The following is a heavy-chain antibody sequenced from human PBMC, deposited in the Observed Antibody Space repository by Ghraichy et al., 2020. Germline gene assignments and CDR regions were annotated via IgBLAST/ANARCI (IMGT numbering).Heavy chain of an antibody. CDR1: GFIFSSYD. V-gene: IGHV3-13*01. Sequence: GESLNISCAASGFIFSSYDMHWVRQATGKGLEWVSAIGTAGDTYYPGSVKGRFTISRENAKNSLYLQMNSLRAGDTAVYYCARGEYGDPPDYWGQGTLVTVSS. J-gene: IGHJ4*02. CDR2: IGTAGDT. D-gene: IGHD4-17*01. CDR3: ARGEYGDPPDY.